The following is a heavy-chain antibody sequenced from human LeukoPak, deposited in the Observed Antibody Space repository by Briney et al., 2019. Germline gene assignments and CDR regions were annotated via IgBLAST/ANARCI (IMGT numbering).Heavy chain of an antibody. CDR1: GFTFSSYA. J-gene: IGHJ5*02. Sequence: GRSLRLSCAASGFTFSSYAMHWVRQAPGKGLEWVAIISDDGSTKYYADSVKGRFTIFRDNSKNTLYLQMNSLRAEDMAVYYCASVPAYGRRSNWFDPWGQGTLVTVSS. V-gene: IGHV3-30*04. CDR2: ISDDGSTK. D-gene: IGHD3-10*01. CDR3: ASVPAYGRRSNWFDP.